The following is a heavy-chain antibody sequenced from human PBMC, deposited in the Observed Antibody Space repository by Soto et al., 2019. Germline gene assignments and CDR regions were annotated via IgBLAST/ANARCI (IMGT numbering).Heavy chain of an antibody. J-gene: IGHJ4*02. CDR3: ARTNYDYGDYSFDY. Sequence: GASVKVSCKASGYTFTSYGISWVRQAPGQELEWMGWISAYNGNTNYAQKLQGRVTMTTDTSTSTAYMELRSLRSDDTVVYYCARTNYDYGDYSFDYWGQGTLVTVSS. CDR1: GYTFTSYG. CDR2: ISAYNGNT. V-gene: IGHV1-18*01. D-gene: IGHD4-17*01.